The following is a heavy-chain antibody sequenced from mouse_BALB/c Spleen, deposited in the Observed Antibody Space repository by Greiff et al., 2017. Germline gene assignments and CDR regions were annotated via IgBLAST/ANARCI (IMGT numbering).Heavy chain of an antibody. CDR2: ISNGGGST. CDR1: GFTFSSYT. V-gene: IGHV5-12-2*01. CDR3: ARHEPGSSWDYAMDY. Sequence: EVKLEESGGGLVQPGGSLKLSCAASGFTFSSYTMSWVRQTPEKRLEWVAYISNGGGSTYYPDTVKGRFTISRDNAKNTLYLQMSSLKSEDTAMYYCARHEPGSSWDYAMDYWGQGTSVTVSS. D-gene: IGHD1-1*01. J-gene: IGHJ4*01.